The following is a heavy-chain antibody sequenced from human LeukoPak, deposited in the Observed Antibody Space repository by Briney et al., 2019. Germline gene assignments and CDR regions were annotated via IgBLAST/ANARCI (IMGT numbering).Heavy chain of an antibody. CDR1: VGSFSGYY. J-gene: IGHJ4*02. V-gene: IGHV4-34*01. D-gene: IGHD3-3*01. CDR3: ARGLNYDFWSGYSTVLDY. Sequence: PSETLSLTCAVYVGSFSGYYWSWIRQPPGKGLEWIGEINHSGSTNYNPSLKSRVTISVDTSKNQFSLKLSSVTDADTAVYYCARGLNYDFWSGYSTVLDYWGQGPLVTVYS. CDR2: INHSGST.